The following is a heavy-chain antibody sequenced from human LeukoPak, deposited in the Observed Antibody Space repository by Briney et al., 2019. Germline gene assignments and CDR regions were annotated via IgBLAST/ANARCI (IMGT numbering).Heavy chain of an antibody. V-gene: IGHV4-59*01. CDR3: ARENSGSSWYPNWFDP. J-gene: IGHJ5*02. CDR1: GDYISSYY. CDR2: IYYSGST. D-gene: IGHD6-13*01. Sequence: PSETLSLACSVSGDYISSYYWSWIRQPPGKGLEWIGYIYYSGSTNYNPSLKSRVTISVDTSKNQFSLKLSPVTAADTAVYYCARENSGSSWYPNWFDPWGQGTLVTVSS.